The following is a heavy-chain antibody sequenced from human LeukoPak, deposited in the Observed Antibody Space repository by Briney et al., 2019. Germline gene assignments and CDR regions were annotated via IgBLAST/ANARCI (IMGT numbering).Heavy chain of an antibody. J-gene: IGHJ4*02. CDR2: IDPNSGST. D-gene: IGHD3-22*01. CDR3: ARDLAGYYYDSSYSG. CDR1: GYTFTGYY. V-gene: IGHV1-2*02. Sequence: ASVKVSCKASGYTFTGYYMHWVRQAPGQGLEWMGWIDPNSGSTNYAQKFQGRVTMTRDTSISTAYMELSRLRSDDTAVYYCARDLAGYYYDSSYSGWGQGTLVTVSS.